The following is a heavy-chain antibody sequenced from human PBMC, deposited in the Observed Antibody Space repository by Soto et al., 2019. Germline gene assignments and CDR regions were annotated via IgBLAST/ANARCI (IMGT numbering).Heavy chain of an antibody. V-gene: IGHV3-21*01. CDR3: ATYYDGTGYTFDY. Sequence: GGSLRLSCAASGFTFSSYNMNWVRQAPGKGLEWVSSISSTSSYVYYADSVKGRFTISRDNAKNSLYLQMDSLRAEDTAVYYCATYYDGTGYTFDYWGQGTLVTV. D-gene: IGHD3-22*01. CDR2: ISSTSSYV. CDR1: GFTFSSYN. J-gene: IGHJ4*02.